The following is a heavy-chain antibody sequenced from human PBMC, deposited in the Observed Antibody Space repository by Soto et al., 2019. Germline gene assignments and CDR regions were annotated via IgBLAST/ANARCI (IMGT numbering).Heavy chain of an antibody. V-gene: IGHV4-31*03. Sequence: LSLTCTVSGGSISSGGYYWSWIRQHPGKGLEWIGYIYYSGSTYYNPSLKSRVTISVDTSKNQFSLKLSSVTAADTAVYYCARVGLNYDFWSGYYGYFDYWGQGTLVTVS. CDR1: GGSISSGGYY. J-gene: IGHJ4*02. D-gene: IGHD3-3*01. CDR2: IYYSGST. CDR3: ARVGLNYDFWSGYYGYFDY.